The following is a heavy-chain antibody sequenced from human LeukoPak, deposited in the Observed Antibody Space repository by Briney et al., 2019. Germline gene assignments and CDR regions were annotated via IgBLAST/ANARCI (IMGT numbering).Heavy chain of an antibody. CDR1: GASIGSYY. D-gene: IGHD3-3*01. J-gene: IGHJ4*02. Sequence: SETLSLTCNVSGASIGSYYWGWIRQPPVKGLEWIGTITNSGSTNFNPSLKSRVTMSLDTSNNQVSLKLSFVTAADTALYYCVRRFLGVEFDYWGQGMLVTVSS. CDR3: VRRFLGVEFDY. V-gene: IGHV4-59*01. CDR2: ITNSGST.